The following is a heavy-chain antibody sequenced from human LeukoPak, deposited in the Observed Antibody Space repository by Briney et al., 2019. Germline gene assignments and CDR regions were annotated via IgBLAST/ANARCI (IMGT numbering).Heavy chain of an antibody. Sequence: GESLKISCKGTGFSFTSYWIGWVRQMPGKGLEWMGIIYPDDSDTRYCPSFQGQVTISADRSINTTYLQWSSLKASDTAMYYCARLYYDASGYPDYWGQGALVTVSS. CDR3: ARLYYDASGYPDY. D-gene: IGHD3-22*01. CDR2: IYPDDSDT. CDR1: GFSFTSYW. V-gene: IGHV5-51*01. J-gene: IGHJ4*02.